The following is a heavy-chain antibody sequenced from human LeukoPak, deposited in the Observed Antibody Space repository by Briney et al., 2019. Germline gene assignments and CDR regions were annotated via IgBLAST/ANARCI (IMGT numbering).Heavy chain of an antibody. CDR2: INPSGGST. D-gene: IGHD3-22*01. CDR1: GGTFSSYA. CDR3: ARTNYYDSSGYSDY. Sequence: GASVKVSYKASGGTFSSYAISWVRQAPGQGLEWMGIINPSGGSTSYAQKFQGRVTMTTDTSTSTAYMELRSLRSDDTAVYYCARTNYYDSSGYSDYWGQGTLVTVSS. V-gene: IGHV1-46*01. J-gene: IGHJ4*02.